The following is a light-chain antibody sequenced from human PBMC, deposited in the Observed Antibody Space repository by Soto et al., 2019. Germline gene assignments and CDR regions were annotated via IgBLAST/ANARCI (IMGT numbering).Light chain of an antibody. V-gene: IGLV2-23*02. CDR1: SSDIGSYNL. CDR3: CSFAGSSTFPYV. CDR2: EDN. Sequence: QSALTQPASVSGSPGQSITISCTGTSSDIGSYNLVSWYQHHPGKTPKLMIYEDNKRPSDISNRFSGSKSGNTASLTISGLQGEDEAHYFCCSFAGSSTFPYVFGTGTKLTVL. J-gene: IGLJ1*01.